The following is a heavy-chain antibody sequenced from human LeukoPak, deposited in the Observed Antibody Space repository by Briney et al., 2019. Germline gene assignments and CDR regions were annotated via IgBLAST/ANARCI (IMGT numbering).Heavy chain of an antibody. CDR2: INPNTGDT. J-gene: IGHJ4*02. Sequence: GASVKVSCKASGYTFTGYYLFWVRQAPGQGLEWMGWINPNTGDTRYGQKFQGRVTLTTDTSIRTTYMELSSLRSDDTAVYYCARDERFCNGDNHYPDLGYWGQGTLVTVSS. V-gene: IGHV1-2*02. CDR1: GYTFTGYY. D-gene: IGHD4/OR15-4a*01. CDR3: ARDERFCNGDNHYPDLGY.